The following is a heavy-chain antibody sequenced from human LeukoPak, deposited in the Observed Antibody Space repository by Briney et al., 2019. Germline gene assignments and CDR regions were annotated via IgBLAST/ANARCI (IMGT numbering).Heavy chain of an antibody. CDR1: GGTFSSYA. J-gene: IGHJ6*02. CDR2: IIPIFGTA. Sequence: SVKVSCKASGGTFSSYAISWVRQAPGRGLEWMGGIIPIFGTANYAQKFQGRVTMTRDTSTSTVYMELSSLRSEDTAVYYCARDLRGYSYYYGMDVWGQGTTVTVSS. CDR3: ARDLRGYSYYYGMDV. V-gene: IGHV1-69*05. D-gene: IGHD5-12*01.